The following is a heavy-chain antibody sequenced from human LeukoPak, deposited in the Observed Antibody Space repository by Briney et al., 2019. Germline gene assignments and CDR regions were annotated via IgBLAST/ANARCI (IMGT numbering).Heavy chain of an antibody. V-gene: IGHV4-59*01. D-gene: IGHD6-19*01. CDR3: ARGSLGWGSGWYPFDY. CDR1: GGSISSYY. CDR2: IYYSGST. Sequence: PSETLSLTCIVSGGSISSYYWSWIRQPPGKGLEWIGYIYYSGSTNYNPSLKSRVTISVDTSKNQFSLKLSSVTAADTAVYYCARGSLGWGSGWYPFDYWGQGTLVTVSS. J-gene: IGHJ4*02.